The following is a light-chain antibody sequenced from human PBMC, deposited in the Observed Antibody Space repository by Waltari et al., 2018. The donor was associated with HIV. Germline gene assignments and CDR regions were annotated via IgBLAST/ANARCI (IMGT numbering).Light chain of an antibody. CDR2: MGH. Sequence: QSLLIQTPQVSETPGQRVIISCSGSDSNVGRNNVYWYQQFPGASPTLLIYMGHKRPSWVPDRFSGSKSGTSASLAISGVRPEDEADYYCAVWDDTLSNWIFGGGTKLTVL. CDR3: AVWDDTLSNWI. J-gene: IGLJ2*01. V-gene: IGLV1-47*01. CDR1: DSNVGRNN.